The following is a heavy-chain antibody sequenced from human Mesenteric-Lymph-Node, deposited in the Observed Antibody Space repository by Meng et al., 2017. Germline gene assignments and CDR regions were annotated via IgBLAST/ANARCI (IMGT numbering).Heavy chain of an antibody. CDR2: ITAYNGDT. V-gene: IGHV1-18*01. CDR3: ARVEVGITSGDY. J-gene: IGHJ4*02. Sequence: PVEAGGVVKLPAPRVNASCRTSSYSFTNYGSTGVGRAPGQGLEWMGWITAYNGDTNYAQTLQVRGTMTTDTSTSKAYMELRSLRTDDTAVYYCARVEVGITSGDYWCQGTLVTVSS. D-gene: IGHD1-26*01. CDR1: SYSFTNYG.